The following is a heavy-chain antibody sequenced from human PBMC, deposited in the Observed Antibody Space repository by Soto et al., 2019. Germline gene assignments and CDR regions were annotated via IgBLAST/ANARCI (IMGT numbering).Heavy chain of an antibody. CDR1: GGSISSYY. CDR2: ISGSGGST. V-gene: IGHV3-23*01. D-gene: IGHD1-7*01. CDR3: AKGQGTMAYIN. J-gene: IGHJ4*02. Sequence: ETLSLTCTVSGGSISSYYWSWIRQPPGKGLEWVSAISGSGGSTYYADSVKGRFTISRDNSKNTLYLQMNSLRAEDTAVYYCAKGQGTMAYINWGQGTLVTVSS.